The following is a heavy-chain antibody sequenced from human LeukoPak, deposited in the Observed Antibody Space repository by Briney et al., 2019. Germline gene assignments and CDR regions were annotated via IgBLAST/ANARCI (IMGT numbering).Heavy chain of an antibody. CDR3: AKDGRTGYPFDS. CDR2: IGDDGSKK. V-gene: IGHV3-30*02. D-gene: IGHD1-1*01. CDR1: GFTFDDYA. Sequence: PGGSLRLSCAASGFTFDDYAMHWVRQAPGKGLEWVTFIGDDGSKKYYADSVKGRFTISRDTSKNTLYLQMNSLGPEDTAVYYCAKDGRTGYPFDSWGQGTLVTVSS. J-gene: IGHJ4*02.